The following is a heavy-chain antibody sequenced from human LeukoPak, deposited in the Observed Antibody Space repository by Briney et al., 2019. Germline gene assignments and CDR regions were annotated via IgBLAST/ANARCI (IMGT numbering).Heavy chain of an antibody. CDR1: GGSFSGYY. D-gene: IGHD5-18*01. CDR3: ARGSDTVYWFDP. J-gene: IGHJ5*02. CDR2: INHSGST. V-gene: IGHV4-34*01. Sequence: SETLSLTCAVYGGSFSGYYWSWIRQPPGKGLEWIGEINHSGSTNYNPSLKSRVTISVDTSKNQSSLKLSSVTAADTAVYYCARGSDTVYWFDPWGQGTLVTVSS.